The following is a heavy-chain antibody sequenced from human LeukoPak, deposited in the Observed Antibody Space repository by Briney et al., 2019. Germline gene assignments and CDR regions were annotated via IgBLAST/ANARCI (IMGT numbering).Heavy chain of an antibody. CDR2: INPSGGST. V-gene: IGHV1-46*01. Sequence: GASVKVSCKASGYTFTSYYMHWVRQAPGQGLEWMGIINPSGGSTSYAQKFQGRVTMTRDMSTSTVYMELRSLRSDDTAVYYCARGGYSGSFSYYYMDVWGKGTTVTVSS. J-gene: IGHJ6*03. D-gene: IGHD1-26*01. CDR1: GYTFTSYY. CDR3: ARGGYSGSFSYYYMDV.